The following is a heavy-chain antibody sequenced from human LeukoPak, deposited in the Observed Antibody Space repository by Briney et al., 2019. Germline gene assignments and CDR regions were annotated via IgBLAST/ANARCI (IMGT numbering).Heavy chain of an antibody. CDR1: GGSISSYY. V-gene: IGHV4-4*07. CDR3: ARLGIAAAGTDYDAFDI. CDR2: IYTSGST. D-gene: IGHD6-13*01. Sequence: SETLSLTCTVSGGSISSYYWSWIRQPAGKGLEWIGRIYTSGSTNYNPSLKSRVTMSVDTSKNQFSLKLSSVTAADTAVYYCARLGIAAAGTDYDAFDIWGQGTMVTVSS. J-gene: IGHJ3*02.